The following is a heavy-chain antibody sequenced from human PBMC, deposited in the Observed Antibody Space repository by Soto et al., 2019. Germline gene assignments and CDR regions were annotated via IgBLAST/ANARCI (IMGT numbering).Heavy chain of an antibody. CDR2: ILYNGDMI. CDR1: GFTFSSYS. CDR3: AGVDPWGSALKDY. D-gene: IGHD3-16*01. J-gene: IGHJ4*02. V-gene: IGHV3-48*01. Sequence: PGGSLRLSCAASGFTFSSYSMNWVRQAPGKGQERVAFILYNGDMISYADSVRGRFTISRDNAMNSVYLQMNSLRAEDTAVYYCAGVDPWGSALKDYWGQGVQVTVSS.